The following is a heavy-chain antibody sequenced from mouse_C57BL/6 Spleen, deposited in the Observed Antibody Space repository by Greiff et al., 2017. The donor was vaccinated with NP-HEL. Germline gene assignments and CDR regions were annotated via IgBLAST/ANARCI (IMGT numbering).Heavy chain of an antibody. J-gene: IGHJ3*01. CDR1: GYTFTSYW. CDR3: ARYDDSSGYGFAY. D-gene: IGHD3-2*02. V-gene: IGHV1-72*01. CDR2: IDPNSGGT. Sequence: QVHVKQPGAELVKPGASVKLSCKASGYTFTSYWMHWVKQRPGRGLEWIGRIDPNSGGTKYNEKFKSKATRTVDKPSSTAYMQLSSLTSEDSAVYYCARYDDSSGYGFAYWGQGTLVTVSA.